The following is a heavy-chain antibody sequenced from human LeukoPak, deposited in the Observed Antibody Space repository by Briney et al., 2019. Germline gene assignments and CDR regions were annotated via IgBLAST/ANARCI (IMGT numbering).Heavy chain of an antibody. V-gene: IGHV3-23*01. CDR3: AKEVQVWPNNWFDP. CDR1: GFTVSSNY. Sequence: GGSLRLSCAASGFTVSSNYMSWVRQAPGRGLEWVSSISGSGDNTYYADSVKGRFTISRDNSKNTLYLQMNTLRAEDTAVYYCAKEVQVWPNNWFDPWGQGTLVTVFS. J-gene: IGHJ5*02. CDR2: ISGSGDNT. D-gene: IGHD1-1*01.